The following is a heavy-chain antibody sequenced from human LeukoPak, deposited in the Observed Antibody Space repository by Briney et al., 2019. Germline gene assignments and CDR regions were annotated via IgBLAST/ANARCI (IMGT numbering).Heavy chain of an antibody. V-gene: IGHV3-11*01. CDR2: ISSSGSTI. J-gene: IGHJ3*02. Sequence: GGSLRLSCAASGFTFSDYYMSWIRQAPGKGLEWVSYISSSGSTIYYADSVKGRFTISRDNAKNSLYLQMNSLRAEDTAVYYCARLHDADLHAFDIWGQGTMVTVSS. D-gene: IGHD3-16*01. CDR1: GFTFSDYY. CDR3: ARLHDADLHAFDI.